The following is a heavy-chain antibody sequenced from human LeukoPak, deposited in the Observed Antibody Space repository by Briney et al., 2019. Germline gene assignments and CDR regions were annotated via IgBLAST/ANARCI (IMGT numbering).Heavy chain of an antibody. J-gene: IGHJ4*02. CDR3: AKAGYDSSGYYRKQSFDY. V-gene: IGHV3-23*01. Sequence: GGSLRLSCAASGFTFSSYAMSWVRQAPGKGLEWVSAISGSGGSTYYADSVKGRFTISRDNSKNTLYLQMKSLRAEDTAVYYCAKAGYDSSGYYRKQSFDYWGQGTLVTVSS. CDR1: GFTFSSYA. CDR2: ISGSGGST. D-gene: IGHD3-22*01.